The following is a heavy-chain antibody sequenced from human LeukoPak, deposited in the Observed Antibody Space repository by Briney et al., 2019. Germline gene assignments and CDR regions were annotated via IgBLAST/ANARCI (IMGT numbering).Heavy chain of an antibody. CDR3: ARDLYVGGSGYYIKYYYGMDV. D-gene: IGHD3-3*01. J-gene: IGHJ6*02. CDR2: INSNSGGT. CDR1: RYTFTAYY. Sequence: ASVKVSFKASRYTFTAYYMHWVRQAPGQGLEWMGWINSNSGGTNYAQNFQGRVTMTRDTSISTAYMELSRLRSEDTAVYYCARDLYVGGSGYYIKYYYGMDVWGQGTTVTVSS. V-gene: IGHV1-2*02.